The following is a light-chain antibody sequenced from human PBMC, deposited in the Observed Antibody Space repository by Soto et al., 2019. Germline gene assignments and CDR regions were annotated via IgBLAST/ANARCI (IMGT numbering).Light chain of an antibody. CDR1: QSISSW. V-gene: IGKV1-5*03. CDR2: KAS. Sequence: DIQMTQSPSTLSASVGDRVTITCRASQSISSWLAWYQQKPGKAPNLLIYKASFLRSGVPSRFSGSGSGTEFTLTISSLQPDDFATYYCQQYSIYSRTFGQGTKVDLK. CDR3: QQYSIYSRT. J-gene: IGKJ1*01.